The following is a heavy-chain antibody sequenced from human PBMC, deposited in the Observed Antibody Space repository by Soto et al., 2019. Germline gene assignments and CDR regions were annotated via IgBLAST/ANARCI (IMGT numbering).Heavy chain of an antibody. D-gene: IGHD3-22*01. Sequence: GESLKISCKGSGYSFTSYWIGWVRQMPGKGLEWMGIIYPGDSDTRYSPSFQGQVTISADKSISTAYLQWSSLKASDTAMYYCARPPCYDSSGYYADYYYGMDVWGQGTTVTVSS. CDR3: ARPPCYDSSGYYADYYYGMDV. CDR2: IYPGDSDT. J-gene: IGHJ6*02. V-gene: IGHV5-51*01. CDR1: GYSFTSYW.